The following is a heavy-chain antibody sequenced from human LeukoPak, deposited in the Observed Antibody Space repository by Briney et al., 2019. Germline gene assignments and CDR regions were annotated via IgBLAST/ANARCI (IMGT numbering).Heavy chain of an antibody. V-gene: IGHV3-21*01. Sequence: GGSLRLSCAASGFTFSTYNMIWVRQAPGKGLEWVSSISSSSTYIYYAGSVKGRFTISRDNAKNSLYLQMNSLRAEDTAVYYCARVSQQHNYFDYWGQGTLVTVPS. CDR3: ARVSQQHNYFDY. J-gene: IGHJ4*02. D-gene: IGHD6-13*01. CDR2: ISSSSTYI. CDR1: GFTFSTYN.